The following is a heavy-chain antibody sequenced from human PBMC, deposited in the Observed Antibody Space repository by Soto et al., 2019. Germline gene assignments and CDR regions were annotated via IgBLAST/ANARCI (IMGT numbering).Heavy chain of an antibody. CDR3: TTRFDP. CDR1: GFTFSNAW. V-gene: IGHV3-15*01. J-gene: IGHJ5*02. Sequence: EVQLVESGGGLVKPGGSLRLSCAASGFTFSNAWMMWVRQSPGKGLEWVGRIKSTTDGGTTDYAAPVKGRFTISRDDSKNTLYLQMSSLKTEDTAVYYCTTRFDPWGQGTLVTVSS. CDR2: IKSTTDGGTT.